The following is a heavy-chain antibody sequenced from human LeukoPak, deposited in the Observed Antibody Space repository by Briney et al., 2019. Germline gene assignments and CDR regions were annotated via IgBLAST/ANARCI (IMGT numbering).Heavy chain of an antibody. Sequence: GGSLRLSCAPPGFTFSSYSMNWVLQAPGKGLEWVSSISSSVAYIYYADSVKGRFTISRDNGKNSLYLQMNSLRDEDTAVYFCERETEYDILSGKNFGQYYFDYWGQGTLVTVSS. V-gene: IGHV3-21*01. CDR1: GFTFSSYS. CDR2: ISSSVAYI. D-gene: IGHD3-9*01. J-gene: IGHJ4*02. CDR3: ERETEYDILSGKNFGQYYFDY.